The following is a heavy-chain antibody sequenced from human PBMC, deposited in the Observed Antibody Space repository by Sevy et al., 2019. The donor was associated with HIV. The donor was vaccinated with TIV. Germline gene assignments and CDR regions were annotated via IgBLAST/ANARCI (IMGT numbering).Heavy chain of an antibody. D-gene: IGHD4-17*01. CDR2: IYHSGST. CDR1: GYSISSGYY. J-gene: IGHJ3*02. Sequence: SETLSLTCAVSGYSISSGYYWGWIRQPPGKGLEWIGSIYHSGSTYYNPSLKSRVTISVDTPKNQFSLKLSSVTAADTAVYYCARLTTATVAFDIWGQGTMVTVSS. CDR3: ARLTTATVAFDI. V-gene: IGHV4-38-2*01.